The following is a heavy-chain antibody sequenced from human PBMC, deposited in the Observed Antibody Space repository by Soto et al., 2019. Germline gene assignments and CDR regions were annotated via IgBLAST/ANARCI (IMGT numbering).Heavy chain of an antibody. D-gene: IGHD2-2*01. Sequence: ASVKVSCKASGYTFTSYGISWVRQAPGQGLEWMGWISAYNGNTNYAQKLQGRVTMTTDASTSTAYMELRSLRSDDTAVYYCARDKVRGPGDYYYYGMDVWGQGTTVTVSS. CDR3: ARDKVRGPGDYYYYGMDV. CDR2: ISAYNGNT. V-gene: IGHV1-18*01. CDR1: GYTFTSYG. J-gene: IGHJ6*02.